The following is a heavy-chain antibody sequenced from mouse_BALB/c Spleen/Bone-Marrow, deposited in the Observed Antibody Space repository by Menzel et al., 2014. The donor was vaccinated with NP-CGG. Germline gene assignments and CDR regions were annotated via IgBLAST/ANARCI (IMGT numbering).Heavy chain of an antibody. Sequence: VQLQQPGAELVKPGASVKLSCTASGFNIKDTYMHWVKQRPGQGLEWIGRIDPANGNTKYDPKFQDKATITTDTSSNTAYLQLSSLTSEDTAVYYCARDDYDDYYAMDYWGQGTSVTVSS. D-gene: IGHD2-4*01. CDR3: ARDDYDDYYAMDY. CDR1: GFNIKDTY. CDR2: IDPANGNT. J-gene: IGHJ4*01. V-gene: IGHV14-3*02.